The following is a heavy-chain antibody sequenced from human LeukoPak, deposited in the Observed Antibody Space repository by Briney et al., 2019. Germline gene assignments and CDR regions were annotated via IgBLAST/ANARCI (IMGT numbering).Heavy chain of an antibody. CDR2: IYHSGST. CDR1: GGSISSDGSS. V-gene: IGHV4-30-2*01. CDR3: ARSAMYYYDSSGPYYFDY. Sequence: SETLSLTCAVSGGSISSDGSSWSWIRQPPGKGLEWIGYIYHSGSTYYNPSLKSRVTISVDRSKNQFSLKLNSVTAADTAVYYCARSAMYYYDSSGPYYFDYWGQGTLVTVSS. D-gene: IGHD3-22*01. J-gene: IGHJ4*02.